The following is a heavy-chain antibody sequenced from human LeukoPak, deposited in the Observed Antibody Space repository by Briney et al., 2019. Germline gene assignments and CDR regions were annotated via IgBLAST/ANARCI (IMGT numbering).Heavy chain of an antibody. Sequence: GRSLTLARTVDTSTPGELAMSWVRQAQGKGLEWVGFIRIKGYGGTTEYVASVKGRFSISRDDSNSMAYLQLNSLKTEDTTVHYCTRDSSGIVLVSDYSGQGDLCSVSS. V-gene: IGHV3-49*04. J-gene: IGHJ4*02. CDR1: TSTPGELA. D-gene: IGHD3-22*01. CDR2: IRIKGYGGTT. CDR3: TRDSSGIVLVSDY.